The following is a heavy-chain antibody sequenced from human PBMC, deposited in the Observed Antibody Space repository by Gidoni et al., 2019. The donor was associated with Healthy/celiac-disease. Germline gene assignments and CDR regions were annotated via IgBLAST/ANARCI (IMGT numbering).Heavy chain of an antibody. CDR2: TYYRSKWNN. Sequence: QVQLQQSGPGLVKPSQTLSLTCAISGASVPSNRAAWNWNRQSPSRGLEWLGRTYYRSKWNNDYAVSVKSRITINPDTSKNQFSLQLNSVTPEDTAVYYCARDSPYSDYSSGWDYWGQGTLVTVSS. V-gene: IGHV6-1*01. CDR1: GASVPSNRAA. D-gene: IGHD6-19*01. CDR3: ARDSPYSDYSSGWDY. J-gene: IGHJ4*02.